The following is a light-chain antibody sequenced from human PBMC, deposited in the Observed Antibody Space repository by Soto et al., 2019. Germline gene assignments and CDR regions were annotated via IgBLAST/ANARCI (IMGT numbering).Light chain of an antibody. V-gene: IGKV3-11*01. Sequence: EIVLTQSPDTLSLSPGERATLFCRASQSVSSNLAWYQQKPGQAPRLLIYGASTRATGIPARFSGSGSGTDFTLTISSLEPEDFAVYYCQHSGTFGQGTKVDIK. J-gene: IGKJ1*01. CDR2: GAS. CDR1: QSVSSN. CDR3: QHSGT.